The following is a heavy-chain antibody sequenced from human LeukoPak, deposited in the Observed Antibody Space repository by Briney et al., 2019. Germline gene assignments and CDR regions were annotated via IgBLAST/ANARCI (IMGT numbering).Heavy chain of an antibody. V-gene: IGHV3-74*01. D-gene: IGHD4-23*01. CDR1: GFTFSTYW. Sequence: GGSLRLSCAASGFTFSTYWMHWVRQAPGKGLVWVSRISSDGSIAINADSVEGRFTVSRDNAMNTLYLQMNSLRVEDTAVYYCARADYGGNSDFHYSGPGTLVTVSS. J-gene: IGHJ4*02. CDR3: ARADYGGNSDFHY. CDR2: ISSDGSIA.